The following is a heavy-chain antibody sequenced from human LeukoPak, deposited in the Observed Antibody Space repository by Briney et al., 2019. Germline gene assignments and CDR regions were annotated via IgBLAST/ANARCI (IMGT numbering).Heavy chain of an antibody. Sequence: GASVKVSCKASGGTFSSYAFSWVRQAPGQGLEWMGGIIPIFGTANYAQKFQGRVTITADESTSTAYMELSSLRSEDTAVYYCAREGDLPILEGTDYYYMDVWGKGTTVTISS. V-gene: IGHV1-69*13. CDR1: GGTFSSYA. J-gene: IGHJ6*03. CDR3: AREGDLPILEGTDYYYMDV. D-gene: IGHD3-16*01. CDR2: IIPIFGTA.